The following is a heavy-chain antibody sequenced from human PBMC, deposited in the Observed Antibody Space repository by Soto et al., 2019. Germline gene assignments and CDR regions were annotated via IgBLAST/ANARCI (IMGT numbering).Heavy chain of an antibody. CDR3: ARGTRDWANTLDY. V-gene: IGHV4-31*03. Sequence: QVQLQESGPGLVKPSQTLSLTCTVSGGSISSGGYYWSWIRQHPGKGLEWIGYIYYSGSTYYNPSLKRRVTIAVDTSKNQFAQKLSAVTAADTAVYYWARGTRDWANTLDYWGQGTLVTVSS. J-gene: IGHJ4*02. CDR1: GGSISSGGYY. D-gene: IGHD2-21*02. CDR2: IYYSGST.